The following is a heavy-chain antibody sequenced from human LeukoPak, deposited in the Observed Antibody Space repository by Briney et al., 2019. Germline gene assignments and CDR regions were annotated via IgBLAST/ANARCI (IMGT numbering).Heavy chain of an antibody. J-gene: IGHJ4*02. CDR1: GYSFISYW. Sequence: GESLKISCKGSGYSFISYWIGWVRQMPGKGLDWMGIIFPGDSDTRYSPSFQGQVTISADKSISTAYLQWSSLKASDTAMYYCARTRVPAAKGGKLAVAGTSYFDYWGQGTLVTVSS. CDR2: IFPGDSDT. V-gene: IGHV5-51*01. CDR3: ARTRVPAAKGGKLAVAGTSYFDY. D-gene: IGHD6-19*01.